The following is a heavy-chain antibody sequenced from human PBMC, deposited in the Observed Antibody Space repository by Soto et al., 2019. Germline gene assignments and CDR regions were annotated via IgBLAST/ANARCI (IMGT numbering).Heavy chain of an antibody. J-gene: IGHJ1*01. V-gene: IGHV5-51*01. Sequence: GESLKISCKGSGYSFTTYWIGWVRQMPGKGLERMGIIYPGDSDTRYSPSFQGQVTISADKSTSTAYLQWSSLKASDTAMYYCARRDDSPTAEYFQHWGQGTLVTVSS. CDR2: IYPGDSDT. CDR3: ARRDDSPTAEYFQH. CDR1: GYSFTTYW. D-gene: IGHD2-21*01.